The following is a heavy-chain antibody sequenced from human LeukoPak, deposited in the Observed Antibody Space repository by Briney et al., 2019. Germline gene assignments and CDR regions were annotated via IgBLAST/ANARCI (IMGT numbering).Heavy chain of an antibody. Sequence: SETLSLTCTVSGGTISTSSYHWGWLRQPPGKGLEWIGSFHYSGDTYYNPSLKSRVTISGATSKNQFSLKLSSVTAADTAVYYCASDEYWGKGTLVTVSS. V-gene: IGHV4-39*01. J-gene: IGHJ4*02. CDR3: ASDEY. CDR2: FHYSGDT. CDR1: GGTISTSSYH.